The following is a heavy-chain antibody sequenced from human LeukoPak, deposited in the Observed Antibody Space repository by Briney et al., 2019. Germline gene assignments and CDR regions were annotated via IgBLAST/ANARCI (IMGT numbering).Heavy chain of an antibody. Sequence: PSETLSLTRTVSGGSISSYYWSWIRQPPGKGLEWIGYIYYSGSTNYNPSLKSRVTISVDTSMNQFSLKLSSVTAADTAVYYCARAITIFGVVIVDAFDIWGQGTMVTVSS. J-gene: IGHJ3*02. CDR3: ARAITIFGVVIVDAFDI. D-gene: IGHD3-3*01. CDR2: IYYSGST. V-gene: IGHV4-59*01. CDR1: GGSISSYY.